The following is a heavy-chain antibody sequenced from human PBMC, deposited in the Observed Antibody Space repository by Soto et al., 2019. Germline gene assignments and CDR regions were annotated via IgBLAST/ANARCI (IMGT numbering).Heavy chain of an antibody. D-gene: IGHD4-17*01. V-gene: IGHV3-9*01. CDR2: ISWNSGSI. J-gene: IGHJ4*02. Sequence: GGSLRLSCAASGFTFDDYAMHWVRQAPGKGLEWVSGISWNSGSIGYADSVKGRFTISRDNAKNSLYLQMNSLRAEDTALYYCAKASGPMTNPTGWYFDYWGQGTLVTVSS. CDR1: GFTFDDYA. CDR3: AKASGPMTNPTGWYFDY.